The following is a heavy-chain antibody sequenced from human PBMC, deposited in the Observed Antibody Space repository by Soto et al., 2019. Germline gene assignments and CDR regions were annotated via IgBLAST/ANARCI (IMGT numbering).Heavy chain of an antibody. J-gene: IGHJ4*02. D-gene: IGHD2-21*02. V-gene: IGHV3-23*01. CDR2: ISGSGGST. CDR1: VFTFSSYA. Sequence: GGSLRLSCASSVFTFSSYAMSCVRHSPGKGLEWVSAISGSGGSTYYADSVKGRFTISRDNSKNTLYLQMNSLRAEDTAVYYCAKLWWSLWDYFEDWGQGTLVTVSS. CDR3: AKLWWSLWDYFED.